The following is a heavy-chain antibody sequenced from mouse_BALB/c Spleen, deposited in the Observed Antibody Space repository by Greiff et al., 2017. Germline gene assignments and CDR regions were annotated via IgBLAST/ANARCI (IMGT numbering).Heavy chain of an antibody. Sequence: QVQLQQSGAELVRPGVSVKISCKGSGYTFTDYAMHWVKQSHAKSLEWIGVISTYYGDASYNQKFKGKATMTVDKSSSTAYMELARLTSEDSAIYYCARIYYGNYYAMDYWGQGTSVTVSS. D-gene: IGHD2-1*01. J-gene: IGHJ4*01. CDR3: ARIYYGNYYAMDY. V-gene: IGHV1S137*01. CDR1: GYTFTDYA. CDR2: ISTYYGDA.